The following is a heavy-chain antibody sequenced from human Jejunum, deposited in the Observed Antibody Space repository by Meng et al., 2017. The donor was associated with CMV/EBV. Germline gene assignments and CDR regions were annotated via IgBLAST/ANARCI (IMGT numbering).Heavy chain of an antibody. Sequence: VQLQGSGPGLVKPSQTLSLTCTVSGDSISSTDYYWSWVRQPPGKGLEWIGYIYYSGSRYYNPSLKSRVTISVDTSKNQFSLKLSSVTAADTAVYYCARVTGKIYYDGSGYPEAFDYWGQGTLVTVSS. V-gene: IGHV4-30-4*01. CDR2: IYYSGSR. CDR1: GDSISSTDYY. CDR3: ARVTGKIYYDGSGYPEAFDY. D-gene: IGHD3-22*01. J-gene: IGHJ4*02.